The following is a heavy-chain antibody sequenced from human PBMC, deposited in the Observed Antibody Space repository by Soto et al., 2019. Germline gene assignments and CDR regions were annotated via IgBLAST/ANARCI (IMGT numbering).Heavy chain of an antibody. Sequence: GGSLSLSCAASGFTFSRYALSWVRQAPGRGLQWVSSIGGGDDDTYYADSVRGRLTISRDNSKNTLYLQMNSLRPEDTAVHYCAREWSVANPGYWGQGTQVTVSS. CDR3: AREWSVANPGY. CDR1: GFTFSRYA. D-gene: IGHD5-12*01. CDR2: IGGGDDDT. J-gene: IGHJ4*02. V-gene: IGHV3-23*01.